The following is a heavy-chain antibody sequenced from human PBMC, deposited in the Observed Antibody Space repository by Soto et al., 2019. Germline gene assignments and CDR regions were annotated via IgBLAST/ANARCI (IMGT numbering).Heavy chain of an antibody. Sequence: QVQLVESGGGVVQPGRSLRLSCAASGFTFSSYAMHWVRQAPGKGLEWVAVISYDGSNKYYADSVKGRFTISRDNSKNTLYLQMNSLGAEDTAVYYCAREYAFDIWGQGQWSPSLQ. CDR2: ISYDGSNK. J-gene: IGHJ3*02. CDR3: AREYAFDI. CDR1: GFTFSSYA. V-gene: IGHV3-30-3*01.